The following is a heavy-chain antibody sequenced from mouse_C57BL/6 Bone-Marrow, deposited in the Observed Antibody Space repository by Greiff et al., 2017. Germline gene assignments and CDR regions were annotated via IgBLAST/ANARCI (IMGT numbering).Heavy chain of an antibody. J-gene: IGHJ4*01. CDR1: GFNIKDDY. V-gene: IGHV14-4*01. D-gene: IGHD1-1*01. Sequence: EVQLQESGAELVRPGASVKLSCTASGFNIKDDYMHWVKQRPEQGLEWIGWFDTENGDTEYASKFQGKAPITADTSANTADLQLSSLTSEDTAFYYWTTPTITRVVATRYARDDWGQGTSVTVSS. CDR3: TTPTITRVVATRYARDD. CDR2: FDTENGDT.